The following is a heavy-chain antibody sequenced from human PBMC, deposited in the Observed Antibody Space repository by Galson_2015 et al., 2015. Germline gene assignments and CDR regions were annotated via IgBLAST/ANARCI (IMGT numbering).Heavy chain of an antibody. CDR1: GFTFSSAA. V-gene: IGHV3-21*01. CDR3: TRHLGIGSGSPEF. D-gene: IGHD7-27*01. J-gene: IGHJ4*02. CDR2: ISGRSTFI. Sequence: SLRLSCAASGFTFSSAAMTWVRQAPGKGLQWVSSISGRSTFIFYSDSVKGRFTISRDNAKNSLSLQMNSLRGDDTAVYYCTRHLGIGSGSPEFWGQGTLVAVSS.